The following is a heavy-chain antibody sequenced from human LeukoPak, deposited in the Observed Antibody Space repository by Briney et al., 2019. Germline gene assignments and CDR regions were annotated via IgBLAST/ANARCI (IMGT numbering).Heavy chain of an antibody. J-gene: IGHJ5*02. V-gene: IGHV4-59*12. CDR3: ARSSYSSSSGSWFDP. Sequence: PSETLSLTCTVSGGSISSYYWSWIRQPAGKGLEWIGEIYHSGSTNYNPSLKSRVTISVDKSKNQFSLKLSSVTAADTAVYYCARSSYSSSSGSWFDPWGQGTLVTVSS. CDR1: GGSISSYY. CDR2: IYHSGST. D-gene: IGHD6-6*01.